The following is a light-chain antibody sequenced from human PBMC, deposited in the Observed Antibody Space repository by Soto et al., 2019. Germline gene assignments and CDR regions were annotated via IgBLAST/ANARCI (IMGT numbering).Light chain of an antibody. CDR3: SSYTSTSTVV. J-gene: IGLJ2*01. V-gene: IGLV2-14*01. Sequence: QSALTQPASVSGSPGQSITISCTGTSSDVGGYNFVSWYQQHPGKAPKLMFYDVTNRPSGISNRFSGSKSGNTASLTISGLQAEDEAVYYYSSYTSTSTVVFGGGTKVTVL. CDR1: SSDVGGYNF. CDR2: DVT.